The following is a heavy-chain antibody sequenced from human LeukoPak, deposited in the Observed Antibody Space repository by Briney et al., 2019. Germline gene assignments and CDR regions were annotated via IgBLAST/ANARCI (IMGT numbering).Heavy chain of an antibody. V-gene: IGHV3-23*01. Sequence: GGSLRLSCAASGFTFSSYAMSWVRQAPGKGLEWVSAISGSGDSTYYGDSVKGRFTISRDNSKNTLYLQMNSLRAEDTAVYYCARDRGSAASIAVAAVPDYWGQGTLVTVSS. CDR2: ISGSGDST. CDR3: ARDRGSAASIAVAAVPDY. CDR1: GFTFSSYA. D-gene: IGHD6-19*01. J-gene: IGHJ4*02.